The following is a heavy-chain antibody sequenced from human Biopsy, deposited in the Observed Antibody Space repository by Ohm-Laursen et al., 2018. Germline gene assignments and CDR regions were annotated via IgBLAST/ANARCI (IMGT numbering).Heavy chain of an antibody. CDR3: AREQPALSGGGSWFDS. CDR1: GFTFSNSG. V-gene: IGHV3-30*03. Sequence: SLRLSCAAPGFTFSNSGMHWVRQAPGKGLEWVAAISYDGSKTDYGDSVKGRLNISRDNSKNTLDLQMSSLRVEDTAVYFCAREQPALSGGGSWFDSWGQGTLVIVSS. D-gene: IGHD6-19*01. J-gene: IGHJ5*01. CDR2: ISYDGSKT.